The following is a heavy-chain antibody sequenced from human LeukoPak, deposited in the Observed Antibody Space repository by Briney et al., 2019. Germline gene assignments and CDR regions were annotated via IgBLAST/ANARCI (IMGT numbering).Heavy chain of an antibody. CDR1: GYTFTSYA. Sequence: WASVKVSCKASGYTFTSYAISWVRQAPGQGLEWMGGIIPIFGTANYAQKFQGRVTITADESTSTAYMELSSLRSEDTAVYYCARGPPLNPPFYSSGWLTQIPYYYYMDVWGKGTTVTISS. CDR2: IIPIFGTA. V-gene: IGHV1-69*13. J-gene: IGHJ6*03. D-gene: IGHD6-19*01. CDR3: ARGPPLNPPFYSSGWLTQIPYYYYMDV.